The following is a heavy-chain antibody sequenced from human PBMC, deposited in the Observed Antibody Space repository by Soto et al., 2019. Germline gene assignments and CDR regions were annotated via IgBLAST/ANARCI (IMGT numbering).Heavy chain of an antibody. Sequence: ASVKVSCKASGYTFTGYYMHWVRQAPGQGLEWMGWINPNSGGTNYAQKFQGRVTMTRDTSISTAYMELSRLRSDDTAVYYCARDYLGGEDGLKYYYYGMDVWGQGTTVTVSS. J-gene: IGHJ6*02. CDR2: INPNSGGT. V-gene: IGHV1-2*02. CDR3: ARDYLGGEDGLKYYYYGMDV. D-gene: IGHD3-16*01. CDR1: GYTFTGYY.